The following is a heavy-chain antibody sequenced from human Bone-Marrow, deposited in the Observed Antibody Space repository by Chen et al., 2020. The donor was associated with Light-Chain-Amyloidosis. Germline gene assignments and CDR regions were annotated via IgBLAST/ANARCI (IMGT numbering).Heavy chain of an antibody. V-gene: IGHV3-21*02. CDR3: ASGLYGDYADF. D-gene: IGHD4-17*01. CDR1: GFTFSAYA. CDR2: ISSGSTYI. J-gene: IGHJ4*02. Sequence: EVQLVESGGGLVKPGGSLRLSCAAPGFTFSAYAMNWVRQAPGKGLEWVSSISSGSTYIFYTTSVKGRFTISRDNAKNSLFLQMNSLRGEDTAVYYCASGLYGDYADFWGQGTLVTVSS.